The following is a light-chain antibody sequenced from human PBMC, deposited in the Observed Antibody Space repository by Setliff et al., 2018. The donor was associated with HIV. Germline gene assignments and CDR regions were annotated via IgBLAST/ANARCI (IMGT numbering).Light chain of an antibody. J-gene: IGLJ1*01. V-gene: IGLV2-14*03. CDR1: SSDVGGYDF. CDR3: ASYRSPATYV. CDR2: DVS. Sequence: SALTQPASVSGSPGQSITISCIWTSSDVGGYDFVSWYQQRPGKAPKLIIFDVSERPSGVSHRFSGSKSGNTASMTISGLQTEDEADYFCASYRSPATYVFGIGTKVTVL.